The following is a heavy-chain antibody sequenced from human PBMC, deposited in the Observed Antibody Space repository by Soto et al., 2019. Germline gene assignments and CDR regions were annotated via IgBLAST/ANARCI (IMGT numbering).Heavy chain of an antibody. CDR3: ARSVSGYDYVLWGTSYGMDV. CDR1: GFTFSSYW. J-gene: IGHJ6*02. CDR2: IKQDGSEK. Sequence: GGSLRLSCAASGFTFSSYWMSWVRQAPGKGLEWVANIKQDGSEKYYVDSVKGRFTISRDNAKNSLYLQMNSLRAEDTAVYYCARSVSGYDYVLWGTSYGMDVWGQGTTVTVSS. D-gene: IGHD5-12*01. V-gene: IGHV3-7*05.